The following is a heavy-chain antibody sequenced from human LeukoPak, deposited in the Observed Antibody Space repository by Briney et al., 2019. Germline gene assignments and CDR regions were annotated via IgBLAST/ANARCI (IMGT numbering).Heavy chain of an antibody. CDR2: IYPDGSDT. D-gene: IGHD3-10*01. CDR3: ARGAYGSGIYYNYYGMDV. V-gene: IGHV5-51*01. J-gene: IGHJ6*02. Sequence: GASLKISCKGSGYSFGNRWIGWVRQMPGKGLEGWGIIYPDGSDTKYSPSFESQVTISADKSASTAYLQWSSMKASDTAMYYCARGAYGSGIYYNYYGMDVWGQGTTVTVSS. CDR1: GYSFGNRW.